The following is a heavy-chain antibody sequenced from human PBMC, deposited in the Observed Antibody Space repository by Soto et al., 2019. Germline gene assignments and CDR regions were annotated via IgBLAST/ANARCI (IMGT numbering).Heavy chain of an antibody. Sequence: QVQLQQWGAGLLKPSETLSLTCAVYGGSFSGYYWSWIRQPPGKGLEWIGEINHSGSTNYNPSLKSLVTISVDTSKNQFSLKLSSVTAADTAVYYCARGALIAAAGTPFDYWGQGTLVTVSS. D-gene: IGHD6-13*01. CDR3: ARGALIAAAGTPFDY. CDR2: INHSGST. CDR1: GGSFSGYY. J-gene: IGHJ4*02. V-gene: IGHV4-34*01.